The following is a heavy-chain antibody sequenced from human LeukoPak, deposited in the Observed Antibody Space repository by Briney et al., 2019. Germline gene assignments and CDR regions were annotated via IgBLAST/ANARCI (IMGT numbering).Heavy chain of an antibody. CDR2: ISGSGGST. CDR1: GFTFSSYA. Sequence: GGSLRLSCAASGFTFSSYAMSWVRQAPGKGLEWVSAISGSGGSTYYADSVKGRFTISRDTSKKTLYLQSNSMRAEAPALYYCAKARLTYYDSSGYFSHFNWFDPWGQGTLVTVSS. V-gene: IGHV3-23*01. D-gene: IGHD3-22*01. CDR3: AKARLTYYDSSGYFSHFNWFDP. J-gene: IGHJ5*02.